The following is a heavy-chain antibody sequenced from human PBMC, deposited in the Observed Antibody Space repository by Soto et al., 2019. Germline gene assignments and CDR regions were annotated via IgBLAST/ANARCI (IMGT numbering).Heavy chain of an antibody. D-gene: IGHD1-26*01. V-gene: IGHV6-1*01. CDR3: ARSRENPRDEMDV. CDR1: GDTVSAYGSA. J-gene: IGHJ6*02. CDR2: TYYRSKWFN. Sequence: SQTLSLTCVISGDTVSAYGSAWNWIRQSPSRGLEWLGRTYYRSKWFNEYVVSMKSRLDIRPDTTKNQFSLQLTSVDVEDTAVYYCARSRENPRDEMDVWGQGTTVTVS.